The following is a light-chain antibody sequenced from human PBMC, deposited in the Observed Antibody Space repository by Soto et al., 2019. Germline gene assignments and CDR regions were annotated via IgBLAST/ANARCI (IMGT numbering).Light chain of an antibody. CDR3: SSYTSSSTLVI. Sequence: QSALTQPVSVSGSPGQSITISCTGTSSDVGSYNYVSWYQQHPGKAPKLMIYDVSYRPSGVSNRFSGSKSGNTASLTISGLQAEDEADYYCSSYTSSSTLVIFGGGTKLTVL. J-gene: IGLJ2*01. CDR1: SSDVGSYNY. CDR2: DVS. V-gene: IGLV2-14*01.